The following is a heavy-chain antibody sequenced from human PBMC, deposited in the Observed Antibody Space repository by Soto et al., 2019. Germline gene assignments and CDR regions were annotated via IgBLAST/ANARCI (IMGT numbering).Heavy chain of an antibody. CDR3: ARDGLVVVAANGMDV. CDR1: GGTFSSYA. CDR2: IIPIFGTA. J-gene: IGHJ6*02. V-gene: IGHV1-69*13. D-gene: IGHD2-15*01. Sequence: SVKVSCKASGGTFSSYAISWVRQAPGQGLEWMGGIIPIFGTANYAQKFQGRVTITADESTSTAYMELSSLRSEDTAVYYCARDGLVVVAANGMDVWGQGTTVTVSS.